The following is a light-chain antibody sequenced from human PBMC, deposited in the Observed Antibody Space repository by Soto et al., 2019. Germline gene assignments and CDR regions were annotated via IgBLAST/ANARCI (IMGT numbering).Light chain of an antibody. Sequence: QSVLTQPASVSGSPGQSITISCTGTSSDVGVYNSVSWYQQHPGKVPKLMIYDVSNRPSGLSNRFSGSKSGNTASLTISGLQDEDEADYYCSSYTTGNTYVFGSGTQLTVL. CDR2: DVS. J-gene: IGLJ1*01. CDR3: SSYTTGNTYV. V-gene: IGLV2-14*01. CDR1: SSDVGVYNS.